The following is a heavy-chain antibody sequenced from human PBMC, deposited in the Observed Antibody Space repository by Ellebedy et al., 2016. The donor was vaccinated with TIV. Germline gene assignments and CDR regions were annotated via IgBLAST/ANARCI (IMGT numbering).Heavy chain of an antibody. J-gene: IGHJ4*02. Sequence: SLKISXAASGFTFDDYAMHWVRQAPGKGLEWVSGISWNSGSIGYADSVKGRFTISRDNAKNSLYLQMNSLRAEDTALYYCAKESRAGYFDYWGQGTLVTVSS. CDR1: GFTFDDYA. CDR2: ISWNSGSI. CDR3: AKESRAGYFDY. V-gene: IGHV3-9*01.